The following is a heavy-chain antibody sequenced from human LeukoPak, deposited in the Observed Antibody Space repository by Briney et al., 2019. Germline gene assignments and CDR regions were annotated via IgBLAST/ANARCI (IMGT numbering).Heavy chain of an antibody. Sequence: SETLSLTCGVSGGSVINTNWWTWVRQPPGKGLEWIGYVYDSGSTNYGPSLKGRVTILVDTSKNQFSLKLSSVTAAGTAVYYCARAQSGSFTDYGMDVWGQGTTVTVSS. V-gene: IGHV4-4*02. D-gene: IGHD1-26*01. CDR2: VYDSGST. CDR1: GGSVINTNW. J-gene: IGHJ6*02. CDR3: ARAQSGSFTDYGMDV.